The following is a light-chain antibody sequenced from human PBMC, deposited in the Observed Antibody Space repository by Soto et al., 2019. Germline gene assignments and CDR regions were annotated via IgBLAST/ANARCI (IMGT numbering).Light chain of an antibody. CDR1: QSVTGTN. CDR3: HQYGSSLGT. CDR2: DAV. V-gene: IGKV3-20*01. J-gene: IGKJ2*01. Sequence: EIVLTQSPGTLSLSPGEGATLSCRASQSVTGTNLAWYQQRPGQAPRLLIYDAVRRATGIPDRVSGSGSGTDFTLTISRLEPEDFAVYYCHQYGSSLGTFGQGTKVEI.